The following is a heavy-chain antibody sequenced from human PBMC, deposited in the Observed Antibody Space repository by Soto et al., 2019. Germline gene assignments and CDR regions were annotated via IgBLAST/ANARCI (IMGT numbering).Heavy chain of an antibody. Sequence: TLSLTCTVSGGSISSYYWSWIRQPPGKGLEWIGYIYYSGSTNYNPSLKSRVTISVDTSKNQFSLKLSSVTAADTAVYYCAREVIVVVPAATAGAFDIWGQGTMVTVSS. V-gene: IGHV4-59*01. J-gene: IGHJ3*02. CDR3: AREVIVVVPAATAGAFDI. CDR1: GGSISSYY. CDR2: IYYSGST. D-gene: IGHD2-2*01.